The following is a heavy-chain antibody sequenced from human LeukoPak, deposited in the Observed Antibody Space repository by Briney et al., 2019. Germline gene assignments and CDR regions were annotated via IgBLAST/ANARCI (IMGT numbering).Heavy chain of an antibody. V-gene: IGHV3-30*03. J-gene: IGHJ3*02. CDR1: GFTFSSYG. Sequence: PGGSLRLSCAASGFTFSSYGMHWVRQAPGKGLEWVAVISYDVSNKYYADSVKGRFTISRDNSKNTLYLQMHSLRAEDTAVYYCPRGGGRYCSGGSCSSDAFDIWGQGTMVTVSS. CDR3: PRGGGRYCSGGSCSSDAFDI. D-gene: IGHD2-15*01. CDR2: ISYDVSNK.